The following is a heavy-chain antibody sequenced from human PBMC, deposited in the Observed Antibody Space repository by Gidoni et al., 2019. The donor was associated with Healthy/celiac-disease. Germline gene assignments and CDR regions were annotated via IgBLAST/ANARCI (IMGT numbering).Heavy chain of an antibody. CDR2: INPNSGGT. Sequence: QVQLVQSGAEVKKPGASVKVSCKASGYTFTGYYMHWGRQAPGQGLEWMGRINPNSGGTNYAQKFQGRVTMTRDTSISTAYMELSRLRSDDTAVYYCARELRYFDWLLYKILADAFDIWGQGTMVTVSS. J-gene: IGHJ3*02. D-gene: IGHD3-9*01. V-gene: IGHV1-2*06. CDR3: ARELRYFDWLLYKILADAFDI. CDR1: GYTFTGYY.